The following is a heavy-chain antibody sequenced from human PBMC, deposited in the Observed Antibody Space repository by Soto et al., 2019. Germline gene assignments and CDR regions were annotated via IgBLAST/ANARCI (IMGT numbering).Heavy chain of an antibody. J-gene: IGHJ4*02. V-gene: IGHV3-30-3*01. Sequence: QVQLVESGGGVVQPGRSLRLSCAASGFTFSSYAMHWVRQALGKGLEWVAVISYDGSNKYYADSVKGRFTISRDNSKNTLYLQMNSLRAEDTAVYYCARDRGYVRMATIGGYWGQGTLVTVSS. CDR1: GFTFSSYA. CDR2: ISYDGSNK. D-gene: IGHD5-12*01. CDR3: ARDRGYVRMATIGGY.